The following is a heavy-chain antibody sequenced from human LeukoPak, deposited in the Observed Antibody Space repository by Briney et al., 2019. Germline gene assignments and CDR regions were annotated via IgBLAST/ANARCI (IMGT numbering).Heavy chain of an antibody. CDR3: ARGFKYDYVWGSYRYFDY. V-gene: IGHV1-8*03. J-gene: IGHJ4*02. CDR2: MNPNSGNT. D-gene: IGHD3-16*02. CDR1: GYTFTSYD. Sequence: ASVKVSCKASGYTFTSYDINWVRQAPGQGLEWMGWMNPNSGNTGYAQKFQGRVTITRNTSISTAYMELSSLRSEDTAVYYCARGFKYDYVWGSYRYFDYWGQGTLVTVSS.